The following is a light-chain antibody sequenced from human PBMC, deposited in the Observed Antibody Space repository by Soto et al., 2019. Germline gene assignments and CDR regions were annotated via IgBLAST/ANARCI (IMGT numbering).Light chain of an antibody. CDR2: GAS. CDR1: QSVSSN. J-gene: IGKJ2*01. V-gene: IGKV3-15*01. CDR3: QQYNNWPPYT. Sequence: EIVMTQSPATLSVSPGERATLSCRASQSVSSNLAWYQQKPGQAPRLLIYGASTRATGIPARFSGSGSGTEFTLTIRSLQSEDFAVYCCQQYNNWPPYTFGQGTKLEIK.